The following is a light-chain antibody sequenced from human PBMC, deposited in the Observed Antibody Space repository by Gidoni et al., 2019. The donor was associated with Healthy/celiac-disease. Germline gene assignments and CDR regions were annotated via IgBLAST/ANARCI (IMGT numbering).Light chain of an antibody. CDR2: AAS. CDR1: QSISSY. CDR3: QQRYSTPLT. J-gene: IGKJ4*01. V-gene: IGKV1-39*01. Sequence: DIQMTQSPSSLSASVGDRVTITCRASQSISSYLNWYQQKPGKAPKLLIYAASSLQSGVPSRFSGSGSGTDCTLTMSSLQPEDCATYYCQQRYSTPLTFGGGTKVEIK.